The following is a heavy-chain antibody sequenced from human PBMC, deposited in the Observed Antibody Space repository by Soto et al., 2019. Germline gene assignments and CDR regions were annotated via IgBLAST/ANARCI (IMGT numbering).Heavy chain of an antibody. CDR2: IKQDGSEK. J-gene: IGHJ4*02. CDR1: GFTFSSYW. Sequence: EVQLVESGGGLVQPGGSLRLSCAASGFTFSSYWMSWVRQAPGKGLEWVANIKQDGSEKYYVDSVKGRFTISRDNAKKSLYLQMNSLRAEDTAVYYCARDRAVDTAMVTVPYYFDYWGQGTLVTVSS. V-gene: IGHV3-7*04. CDR3: ARDRAVDTAMVTVPYYFDY. D-gene: IGHD5-18*01.